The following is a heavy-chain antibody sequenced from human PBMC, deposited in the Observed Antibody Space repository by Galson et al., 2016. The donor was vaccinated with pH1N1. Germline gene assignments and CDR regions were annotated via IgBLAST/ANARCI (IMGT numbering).Heavy chain of an antibody. CDR1: GFTFSHYA. CDR3: ARDHVYGDYFERFFDL. D-gene: IGHD4-17*01. CDR2: ISYVESNK. V-gene: IGHV3-30-3*01. Sequence: LRLSCAASGFTFSHYAMHWVRQAPGKGLEWVAVISYVESNKDYADSVKGRFTVSRDNSKNTLYLKMNSLRAEDTALYYCARDHVYGDYFERFFDLWGRGTLVTVSS. J-gene: IGHJ2*01.